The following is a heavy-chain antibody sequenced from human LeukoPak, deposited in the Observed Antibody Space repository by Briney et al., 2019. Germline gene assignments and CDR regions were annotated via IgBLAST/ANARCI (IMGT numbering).Heavy chain of an antibody. D-gene: IGHD5-18*01. J-gene: IGHJ4*02. CDR2: ISGSGDST. CDR1: GFTFSTYA. Sequence: PGGSLRLSCAASGFTFSTYAVNWVRQAPGKGLEWVSTISGSGDSTYYADSVKGRFTISRDNSKDTLYLQMSSVRVDDTAVYYCASDVGTAMVTGYWGQGTLVTVSS. CDR3: ASDVGTAMVTGY. V-gene: IGHV3-23*01.